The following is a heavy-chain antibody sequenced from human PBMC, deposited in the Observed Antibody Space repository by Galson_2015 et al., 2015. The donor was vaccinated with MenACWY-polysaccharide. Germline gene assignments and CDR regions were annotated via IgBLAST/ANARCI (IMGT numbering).Heavy chain of an antibody. CDR1: GFPFSSYA. Sequence: SLRLSCAASGFPFSSYAIHWVRQAPGKGLKWVAVISYDGSDKYYADSVKGRFTISRDNPKNTLYLQMNSLRAEDTAVYYCAKPFYGGNSYGAFNIWGQGTMVTVSS. J-gene: IGHJ3*02. V-gene: IGHV3-30*18. CDR2: ISYDGSDK. D-gene: IGHD4-23*01. CDR3: AKPFYGGNSYGAFNI.